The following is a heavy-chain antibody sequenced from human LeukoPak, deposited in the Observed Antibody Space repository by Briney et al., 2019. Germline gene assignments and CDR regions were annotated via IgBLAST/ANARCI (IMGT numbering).Heavy chain of an antibody. V-gene: IGHV3-33*01. CDR3: VTSVGDLYFLDY. Sequence: GGSLRLSCAASGFTFSSYGMHWVRQAPGKGLEWVAVIWSDGRNKFYGDSVKGRFTISRDNSKNTLYLQMNSLRAEDTAVYYCVTSVGDLYFLDYWGQGTLVTVSS. CDR1: GFTFSSYG. D-gene: IGHD3-16*01. CDR2: IWSDGRNK. J-gene: IGHJ4*02.